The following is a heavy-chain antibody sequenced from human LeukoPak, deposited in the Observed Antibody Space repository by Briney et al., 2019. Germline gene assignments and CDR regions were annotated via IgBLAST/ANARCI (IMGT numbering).Heavy chain of an antibody. V-gene: IGHV4-61*01. D-gene: IGHD3-22*01. CDR1: GGSVSSGSSF. CDR3: ARDRNYYDSSGYYFAN. CDR2: IYHSGNT. J-gene: IGHJ4*02. Sequence: SETLSLTCTVSGGSVSSGSSFWSWIRQPPGKGLEWIGYIYHSGNTNYNPSLKSRVTISVDTSKSQLSLKLNSVTAADAAVYYCARDRNYYDSSGYYFANWGQGTLVTVSS.